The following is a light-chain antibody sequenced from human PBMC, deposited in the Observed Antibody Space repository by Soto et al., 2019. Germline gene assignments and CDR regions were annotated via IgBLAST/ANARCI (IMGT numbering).Light chain of an antibody. CDR1: QSISRW. J-gene: IGKJ5*01. Sequence: RMTELHGTQSAYVGDRGTISCGASQSISRWLAWYQQPPGRAHQLIIYDVSSLKSGVPSRFSGSGSATEFTLTISSLQPADFATYYCHPYNSYSIPFGHGTQLEL. CDR2: DVS. V-gene: IGKV1-5*01. CDR3: HPYNSYSIP.